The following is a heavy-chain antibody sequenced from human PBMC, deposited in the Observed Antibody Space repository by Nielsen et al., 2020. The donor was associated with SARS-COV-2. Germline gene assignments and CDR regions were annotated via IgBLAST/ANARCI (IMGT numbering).Heavy chain of an antibody. D-gene: IGHD1-26*01. J-gene: IGHJ4*02. Sequence: SETLSLTCTVSGGSISSFYWSWIRQPPGKGLEWIGFTYHSGSANYNPSLKSRVAISGDTSKNQISLNLKLSSVTTADTAVYYCARTYSGTYYHYFDYWGQGSLVTVSS. CDR3: ARTYSGTYYHYFDY. CDR1: GGSISSFY. CDR2: TYHSGSA. V-gene: IGHV4-59*01.